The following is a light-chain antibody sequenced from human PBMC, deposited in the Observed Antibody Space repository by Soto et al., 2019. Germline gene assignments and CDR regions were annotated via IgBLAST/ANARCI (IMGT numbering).Light chain of an antibody. CDR3: QKYNSAPWT. J-gene: IGKJ1*01. Sequence: DIQVTQSPSTLSSSLLDRFTIPFLSSQSISSWLAWYQQKPGKAPKLLISAASTLQTGVPSRFSGGGSGTDFTLTISSLQPEDVATYYCQKYNSAPWTFGQGTKVDIK. V-gene: IGKV1-27*01. CDR2: AAS. CDR1: QSISSW.